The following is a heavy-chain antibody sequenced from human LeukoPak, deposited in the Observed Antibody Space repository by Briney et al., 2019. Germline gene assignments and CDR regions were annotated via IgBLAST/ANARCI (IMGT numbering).Heavy chain of an antibody. V-gene: IGHV4-4*07. D-gene: IGHD1-14*01. CDR1: GGSISSYY. J-gene: IGHJ2*01. Sequence: PSETLSLTCTVSGGSISSYYWSWIRQPAGKGLEWIGRIYTSGSTNYNPSLKSRVTMSVDTSKNQFSLKLSSVTAADTAVYYCARDRVLDLRTPWYFDLRGRGTLVTVSS. CDR2: IYTSGST. CDR3: ARDRVLDLRTPWYFDL.